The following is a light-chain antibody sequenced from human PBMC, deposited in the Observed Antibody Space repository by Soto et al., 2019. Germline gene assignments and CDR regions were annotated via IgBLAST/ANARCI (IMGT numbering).Light chain of an antibody. CDR3: SSYTSSTTQV. Sequence: QSVLTQPASVSGSPGQSITISCTGTSSDVGGYHYVSWYQQHPGKAPKLMIYEVNNRPSGVSNRFSGSKSGNTASLTISGLQAEDEADYYCSSYTSSTTQVFGTGTKVTVL. J-gene: IGLJ1*01. CDR1: SSDVGGYHY. V-gene: IGLV2-14*01. CDR2: EVN.